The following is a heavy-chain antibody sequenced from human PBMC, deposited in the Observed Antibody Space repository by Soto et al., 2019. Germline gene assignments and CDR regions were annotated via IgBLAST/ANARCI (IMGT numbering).Heavy chain of an antibody. CDR3: ARARCSGPNCYAGYYYGMDV. V-gene: IGHV4-61*01. CDR2: IYYSGTT. D-gene: IGHD2-2*01. Sequence: PSETLSLTCTVSGGSVNSGSYYWNWIRQPPGKGLEWIGYIYYSGTTNYNPSLKSRVTISIDTSKNQFSLKLSSVTAADTAVYYCARARCSGPNCYAGYYYGMDVWGQGTTVTVSS. CDR1: GGSVNSGSYY. J-gene: IGHJ6*02.